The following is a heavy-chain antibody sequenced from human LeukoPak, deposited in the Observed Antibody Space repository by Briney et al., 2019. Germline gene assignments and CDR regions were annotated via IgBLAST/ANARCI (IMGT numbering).Heavy chain of an antibody. CDR3: ASGSRDGYNYRFDY. V-gene: IGHV3-48*04. CDR2: ISSRGSTI. Sequence: GGSLRLSCVASGVTFSTYSMNGVRQALGEGRERGSYISSRGSTIYYADSVKGRFTISRDNAKNSLYLQMNSLRPEDTAVYYCASGSRDGYNYRFDYWGQGVLVTVSS. CDR1: GVTFSTYS. J-gene: IGHJ4*02. D-gene: IGHD5-24*01.